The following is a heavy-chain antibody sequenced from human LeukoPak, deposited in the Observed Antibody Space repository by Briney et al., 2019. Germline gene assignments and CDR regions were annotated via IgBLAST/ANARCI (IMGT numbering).Heavy chain of an antibody. Sequence: PSEILSLTCTVSGGSISSYYWSWIRQPPGKGLEWIGYIYYSGSTNHNPSLKSRVTISVDTSKNQFSLKLSSVTAADTAVYYCARHTYYGSGSYYLFDYWGQGTLVTVSS. CDR3: ARHTYYGSGSYYLFDY. CDR2: IYYSGST. V-gene: IGHV4-59*08. CDR1: GGSISSYY. J-gene: IGHJ4*02. D-gene: IGHD3-10*01.